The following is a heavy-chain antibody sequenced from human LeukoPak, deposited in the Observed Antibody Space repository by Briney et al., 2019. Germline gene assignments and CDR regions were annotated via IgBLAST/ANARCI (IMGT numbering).Heavy chain of an antibody. CDR3: VRDLDSVAFF. CDR2: ISSSSSTI. V-gene: IGHV3-48*01. J-gene: IGHJ4*02. Sequence: GGSLRLSCAASGFTFSSYTMNWVRQAPGKGLEWVSYISSSSSTIHYADSVKGRFTISRDNAKNSLYLQMNSLRVEGTAVYYCVRDLDSVAFFWGQGTLVTVSS. CDR1: GFTFSSYT. D-gene: IGHD1-1*01.